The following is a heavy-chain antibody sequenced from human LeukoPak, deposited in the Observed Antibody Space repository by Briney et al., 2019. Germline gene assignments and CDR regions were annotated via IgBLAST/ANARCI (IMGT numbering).Heavy chain of an antibody. J-gene: IGHJ4*02. CDR2: IRYDGSNK. CDR3: AKPYSSGWYGYFDY. D-gene: IGHD6-19*01. Sequence: QSGGSLRLSCAASGFTFSSYGMHWVRQAPGKGLEWVAFIRYDGSNKYYADSVKGRFTISRDNSKNTLYLQMNSLRAEDTAVYYCAKPYSSGWYGYFDYWGQGTLVTVSS. V-gene: IGHV3-30*02. CDR1: GFTFSSYG.